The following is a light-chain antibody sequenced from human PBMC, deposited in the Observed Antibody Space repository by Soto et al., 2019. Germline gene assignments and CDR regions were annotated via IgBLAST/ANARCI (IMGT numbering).Light chain of an antibody. V-gene: IGKV3-20*01. Sequence: EIVLTHSPGTLSLSPGERATLSCRASQSVSSSRLGWYQQKPGQAPRLLIYDASGRVTDSPDRFSGSGSGTDFTLTISRLEPEDFAVYYCQQYGSSPITFGQGTRLEIK. CDR3: QQYGSSPIT. CDR1: QSVSSSR. J-gene: IGKJ5*01. CDR2: DAS.